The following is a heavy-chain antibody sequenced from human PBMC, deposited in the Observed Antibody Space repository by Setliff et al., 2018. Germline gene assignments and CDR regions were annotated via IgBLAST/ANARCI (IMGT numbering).Heavy chain of an antibody. Sequence: ASVKVSCKASGGTFSSYAISWVRQATGQGLEWMGWMNPNSGNTGYAQKFQGRVTITRNTSISTAYMELSSLRSEDTAVYYCARGGGQIHYDFWSGYFSDPQPNYYYYYMDVWGKGTTVTVSS. CDR1: GGTFSSYA. V-gene: IGHV1-8*03. CDR3: ARGGGQIHYDFWSGYFSDPQPNYYYYYMDV. J-gene: IGHJ6*03. CDR2: MNPNSGNT. D-gene: IGHD3-3*01.